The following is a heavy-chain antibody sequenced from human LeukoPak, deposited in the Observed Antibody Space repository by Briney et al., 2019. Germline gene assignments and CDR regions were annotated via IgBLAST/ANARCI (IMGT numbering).Heavy chain of an antibody. CDR1: GYTFTGYY. J-gene: IGHJ4*02. D-gene: IGHD3-3*01. V-gene: IGHV1-2*02. CDR2: INPNSGGT. Sequence: ASVKVSCKASGYTFTGYYMHWVRQAPGQGLEWMGWINPNSGGTNYAQKFQGRVTMTRDTSISTAYMELGRLRSDDTAVYYCARAYYDFWSGSPGLDYFDYWGQGTLVTVSS. CDR3: ARAYYDFWSGSPGLDYFDY.